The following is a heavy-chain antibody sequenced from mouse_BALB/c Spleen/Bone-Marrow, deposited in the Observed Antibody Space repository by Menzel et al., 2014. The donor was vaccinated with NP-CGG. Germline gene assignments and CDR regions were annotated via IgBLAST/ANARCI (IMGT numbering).Heavy chain of an antibody. D-gene: IGHD2-1*01. V-gene: IGHV7-3*02. CDR1: GFTFTDYY. Sequence: EVKVVESGGGLXQPGGSLRLSCATSGFTFTDYYMSWVRQPPGKALEWLGFXRNKANGYTTEYSASVKGRFTISRDNSQSILYLQMNTLRAXXSATYYCARDYGXXXXXAXXXWGQGTSVTXSS. J-gene: IGHJ4*01. CDR3: ARDYGXXXXXAXXX. CDR2: XRNKANGYTT.